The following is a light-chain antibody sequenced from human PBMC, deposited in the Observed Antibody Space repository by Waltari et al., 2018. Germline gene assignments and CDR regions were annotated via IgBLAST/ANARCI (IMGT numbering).Light chain of an antibody. Sequence: QSALTQPPSASGSPGQSVTISCTGSGSDLRVSDFVSWYQQHPGKAPKVILYEVSKRSSGVPDRFSGSKSGNTASLTVSGLQAEDEADYYCSSFAGRWIFGGGTKLTVL. CDR3: SSFAGRWI. CDR2: EVS. CDR1: GSDLRVSDF. J-gene: IGLJ2*01. V-gene: IGLV2-8*01.